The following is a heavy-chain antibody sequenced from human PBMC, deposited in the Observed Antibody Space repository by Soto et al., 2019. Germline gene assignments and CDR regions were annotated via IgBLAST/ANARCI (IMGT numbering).Heavy chain of an antibody. CDR2: IHYSGST. V-gene: IGHV4-59*12. CDR1: GASITSYY. Sequence: QGQLQESGPGLVRPSETLSLTCTVSGASITSYYWSWIRQSSGKGLEWIGYIHYSGSTNYNPSLESRATMSIDTSESQFALRLRSVTAADTAVYYCARLDYYYCLDVWGKGTAVTVSS. CDR3: ARLDYYYCLDV. J-gene: IGHJ6*03.